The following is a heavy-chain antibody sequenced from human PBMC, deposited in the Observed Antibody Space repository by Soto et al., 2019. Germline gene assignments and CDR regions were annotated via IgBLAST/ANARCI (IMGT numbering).Heavy chain of an antibody. D-gene: IGHD5-18*01. CDR1: GLTFSSYE. CDR2: ISSSGSTI. V-gene: IGHV3-48*03. Sequence: PGVSLRLSCVASGLTFSSYEMNWVRQAPGKGLEWVSYISSSGSTIYYADSVKGRFTISRDNAKNSLYLQMNSLRAEDTPVYYCARAGYSYGNYYFGYRGHGTLVAVAS. CDR3: ARAGYSYGNYYFGY. J-gene: IGHJ4*01.